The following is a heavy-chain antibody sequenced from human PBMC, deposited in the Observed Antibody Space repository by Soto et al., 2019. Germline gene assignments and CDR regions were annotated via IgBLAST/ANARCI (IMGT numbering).Heavy chain of an antibody. V-gene: IGHV3-7*01. D-gene: IGHD6-19*01. Sequence: AGSLRLCCAASGFTFSSYWMGWVRQAPGKGLEWVANIEQDGSEKFYVDSVEGRFTISRDNARNSLDLQMNSLRDEDTAVYYCAREGSSGCSHWGQGTLVTVSS. CDR3: AREGSSGCSH. J-gene: IGHJ4*02. CDR1: GFTFSSYW. CDR2: IEQDGSEK.